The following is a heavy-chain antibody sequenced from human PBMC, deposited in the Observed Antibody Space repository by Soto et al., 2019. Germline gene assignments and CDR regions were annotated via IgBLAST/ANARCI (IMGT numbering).Heavy chain of an antibody. CDR2: IYYTGKT. CDR1: GDYIHVGGYY. J-gene: IGHJ5*02. D-gene: IGHD2-2*01. V-gene: IGHV4-30-4*01. CDR3: GRGLTSNANCIDP. Sequence: SETLSLPCSVSGDYIHVGGYYWTWIRQRPGKGLEWMGYIYYTGKTYYNPSLESRLTMSVDRSKNQFSLRLTSVTAADTAVYFCGRGLTSNANCIDPWGQGTLVTVSS.